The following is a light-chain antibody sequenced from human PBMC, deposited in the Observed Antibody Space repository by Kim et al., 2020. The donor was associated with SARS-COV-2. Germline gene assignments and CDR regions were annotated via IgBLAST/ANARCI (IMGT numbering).Light chain of an antibody. Sequence: ASVGDRVTITCRASQSIGRWLAWYQQEPGKAPKLLIYAASTLQSGVPSRFNGIGSGTDFPLTITNLQPEDFATYFCQQAGSHPLTFGGGTKVDIK. CDR3: QQAGSHPLT. CDR2: AAS. V-gene: IGKV1-12*01. J-gene: IGKJ4*01. CDR1: QSIGRW.